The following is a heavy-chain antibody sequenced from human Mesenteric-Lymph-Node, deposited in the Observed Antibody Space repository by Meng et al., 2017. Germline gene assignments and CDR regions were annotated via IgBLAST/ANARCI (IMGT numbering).Heavy chain of an antibody. J-gene: IGHJ5*02. CDR1: GGFCGGFY. CDR3: ARVAAAGNEWFDP. Sequence: VGLPRWGGGRLVPSGTLPPPCPVSGGFCGGFYWSWFRQPPGKGLEWIGEINHSGSTNYNPSLKSRVTISVDTSKNQFYLKLSSVTAADTAVYYCARVAAAGNEWFDPWGQGTLVTVSS. CDR2: INHSGST. D-gene: IGHD6-13*01. V-gene: IGHV4-34*01.